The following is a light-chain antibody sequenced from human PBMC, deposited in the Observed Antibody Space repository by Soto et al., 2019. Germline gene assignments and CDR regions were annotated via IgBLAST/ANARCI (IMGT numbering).Light chain of an antibody. CDR2: GAS. CDR1: RTISRN. Sequence: EMVMTQSPVTLSGSPGERVTLSCRASRTISRNLAWYQQKPGQAPRLLIYGASTRATGIPDGFSGSGSGTEFTLTINSLQSEDFAMYYCQPHNNWPVVTFGGGTRVEIK. CDR3: QPHNNWPVVT. V-gene: IGKV3-15*01. J-gene: IGKJ4*01.